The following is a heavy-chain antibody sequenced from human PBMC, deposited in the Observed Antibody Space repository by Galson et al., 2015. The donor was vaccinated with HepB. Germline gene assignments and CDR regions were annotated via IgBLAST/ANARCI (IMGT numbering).Heavy chain of an antibody. CDR1: GYPFTGYY. CDR3: AREIREGVDRGGFDY. CDR2: INPNSGGT. V-gene: IGHV1-2*06. Sequence: QSGAEVKKPGESLKISCKASGYPFTGYYIHWVRQAPGQGLESMGRINPNSGGTNYAQKFQGRVTMTRDTSISTVYMELSRLTSDDTAVYYCAREIREGVDRGGFDYWGQGTLVTVSS. J-gene: IGHJ4*02. D-gene: IGHD3-10*01.